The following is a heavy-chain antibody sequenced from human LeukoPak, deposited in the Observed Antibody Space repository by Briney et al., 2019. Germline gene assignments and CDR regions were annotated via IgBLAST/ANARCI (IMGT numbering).Heavy chain of an antibody. Sequence: PGGSLRLSCAASGFTFSNYWMSWVRQAPGKGLEWVANIKQDGSEKYYVDSVKGRFTISRDNVKSSRYLQMNSLRVEDTAVYYCARGVGDVWGQGTTVTVSS. D-gene: IGHD2-2*01. CDR3: ARGVGDV. J-gene: IGHJ6*02. CDR2: IKQDGSEK. V-gene: IGHV3-7*01. CDR1: GFTFSNYW.